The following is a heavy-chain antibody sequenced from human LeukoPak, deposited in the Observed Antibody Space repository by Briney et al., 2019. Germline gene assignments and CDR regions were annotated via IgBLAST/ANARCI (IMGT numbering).Heavy chain of an antibody. V-gene: IGHV1-2*02. D-gene: IGHD5-24*01. CDR1: GYTFANYD. CDR3: APTHINGYYYFDY. CDR2: INPNSGGT. Sequence: ASVKVSCKASGYTFANYDITWVRQAPGQGLEWMGWINPNSGGTSYAQKFLGRVTMTRDTSISTAYMELSSLRSDDTAVYYCAPTHINGYYYFDYWGQGTLVTVSS. J-gene: IGHJ4*02.